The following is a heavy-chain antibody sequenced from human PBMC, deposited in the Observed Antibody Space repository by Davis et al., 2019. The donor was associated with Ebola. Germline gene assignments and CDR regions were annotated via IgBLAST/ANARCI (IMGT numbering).Heavy chain of an antibody. Sequence: GESLKISCAASGFTFSNFDMHWVRQGKGKSLEWVSGIGTAGDTYYLDSVKGRFTISRENAKNSLHLQMNSLRTGDTAVYYCARDPHGLDVWGQGTTVTVS. V-gene: IGHV3-13*01. J-gene: IGHJ6*02. CDR2: IGTAGDT. CDR1: GFTFSNFD. CDR3: ARDPHGLDV.